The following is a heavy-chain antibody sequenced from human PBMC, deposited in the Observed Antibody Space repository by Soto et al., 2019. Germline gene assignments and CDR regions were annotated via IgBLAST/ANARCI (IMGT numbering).Heavy chain of an antibody. CDR3: ARNVGYCISTSCYAYFDS. J-gene: IGHJ4*02. Sequence: QVQLQESGPGLVKPSGTLSLTCAISGGSISSSSWWSWVRQPPGKGLGWIGEISHSGSTNFNPSLKSRVTISVDKSKNQFSLKLSSVTAADTAVYYCARNVGYCISTSCYAYFDSWGQGTLVTVSS. CDR2: ISHSGST. D-gene: IGHD2-2*01. V-gene: IGHV4-4*02. CDR1: GGSISSSSW.